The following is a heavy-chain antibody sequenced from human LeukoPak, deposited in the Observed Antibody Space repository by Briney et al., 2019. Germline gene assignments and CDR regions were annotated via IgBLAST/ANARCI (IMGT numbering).Heavy chain of an antibody. CDR1: GFTFSSYW. V-gene: IGHV3-74*01. D-gene: IGHD4-23*01. J-gene: IGHJ4*02. CDR2: INSDGSST. CDR3: ARDYGGSSPFDY. Sequence: PGGSLRLSCAASGFTFSSYWMHWVRHAPGKGLVWVSRINSDGSSTSYADSVKGRFTISRDNAKNTLYLHMNSLRAEDTAVYYCARDYGGSSPFDYWGQGTLVTVSS.